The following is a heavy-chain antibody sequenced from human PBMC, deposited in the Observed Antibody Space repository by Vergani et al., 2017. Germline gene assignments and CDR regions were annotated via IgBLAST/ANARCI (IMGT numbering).Heavy chain of an antibody. J-gene: IGHJ5*02. CDR1: GFTFSSYA. V-gene: IGHV3-30-3*01. CDR2: ISYDGSNK. CDR3: ARVEATSTGWFDP. D-gene: IGHD5-12*01. Sequence: QVQLVESGGGVVQPGRSLRLSCAASGFTFSSYAMHWVRQAPGKGLEWVAVISYDGSNKYYADSVKGRFTISRDNAKNSLYLQMNSLRAEDTAVYYCARVEATSTGWFDPWGQGTLVTVSS.